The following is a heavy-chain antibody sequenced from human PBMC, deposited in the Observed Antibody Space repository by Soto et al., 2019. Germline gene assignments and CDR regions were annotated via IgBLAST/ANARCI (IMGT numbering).Heavy chain of an antibody. D-gene: IGHD2-2*01. J-gene: IGHJ5*02. CDR2: IIPIFGTA. CDR1: GGTFSSYA. CDR3: ASTFCELSREEEGSTSCLSWFDP. Sequence: QVQLVQSGAEVKKPGSSVKVSCKASGGTFSSYAISWVRQAPGQGLEWMGGIIPIFGTANYAQKFQGRVTITADESTSTAYMELSSLSSGDTAVYCCASTFCELSREEEGSTSCLSWFDPWGQGTLVTVSS. V-gene: IGHV1-69*12.